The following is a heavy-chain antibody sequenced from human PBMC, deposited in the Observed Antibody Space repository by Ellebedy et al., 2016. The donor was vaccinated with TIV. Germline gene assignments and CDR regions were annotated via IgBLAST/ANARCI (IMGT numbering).Heavy chain of an antibody. D-gene: IGHD3-9*01. CDR1: GGSISSSSYY. CDR3: ARLYYDILTGYYKYFDY. CDR2: IYYSGST. J-gene: IGHJ4*02. Sequence: MPSETLSLTCTVSGGSISSSSYYWGWIRQPPGKGLERIGSIYYSGSTYYNPSLKSRVTISVDTSKNQFSLKLSSVTAADTAVYYCARLYYDILTGYYKYFDYWGQGTLVTVSS. V-gene: IGHV4-39*01.